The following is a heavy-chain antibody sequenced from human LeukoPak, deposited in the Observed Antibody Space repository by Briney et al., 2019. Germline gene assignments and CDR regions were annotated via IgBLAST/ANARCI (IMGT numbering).Heavy chain of an antibody. CDR1: GXTFVEYT. J-gene: IGHJ4*02. Sequence: SGGSLRLSWVASGXTFVEYTMTWVRQGPGKGREWVSLISWDGDSKYYADSVKGRFTISRDNSKNTLYLQMNSLRAEDTAVYYCAHGKAGYFDYWGQGTLVTVSS. CDR2: ISWDGDSK. CDR3: AHGKAGYFDY. V-gene: IGHV3-43*01.